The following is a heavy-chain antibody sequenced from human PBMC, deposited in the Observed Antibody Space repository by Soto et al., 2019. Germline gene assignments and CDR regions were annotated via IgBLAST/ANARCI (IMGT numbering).Heavy chain of an antibody. J-gene: IGHJ3*02. CDR2: ISAYNGNT. Sequence: ASVKVSCKASGYTFTSYGISWVRQAPGQGLEWMGWISAYNGNTNYAQKLQGRVTMTTDTSTSTAYMELRSLRSDDTAVYYCARRMHYDFWSGYPPDAFDIWGQGTMVTVSS. CDR3: ARRMHYDFWSGYPPDAFDI. CDR1: GYTFTSYG. D-gene: IGHD3-3*01. V-gene: IGHV1-18*01.